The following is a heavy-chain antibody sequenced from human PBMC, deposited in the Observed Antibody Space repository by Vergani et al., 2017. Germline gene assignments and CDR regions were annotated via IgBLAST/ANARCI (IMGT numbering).Heavy chain of an antibody. CDR3: ARGGQQWLVKTDYFDY. D-gene: IGHD6-19*01. V-gene: IGHV3-48*03. CDR1: GFTFSSYE. Sequence: EVQLVESGGGLVQPGGSLRLSCAASGFTFSSYEMNWVRQAPGKGLEWVSYISSSGSTIYYADSVKGRFTISRDNAKNSLYLQMNSLRAEDTAVYYCARGGQQWLVKTDYFDYWGQGTLVTVSS. J-gene: IGHJ4*02. CDR2: ISSSGSTI.